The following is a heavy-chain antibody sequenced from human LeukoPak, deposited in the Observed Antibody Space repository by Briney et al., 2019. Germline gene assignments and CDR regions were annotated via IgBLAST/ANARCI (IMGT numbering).Heavy chain of an antibody. Sequence: GGSLRLSCVASGFAFSTYDMQWVRQAPGKGLEWVSGINRSGGKYYTDSVKGRFTISRDNSKSTLYLETNSLRADDTAVYYCAQGGYFAFDFWGQGTMVTVSS. CDR2: INRSGGK. CDR3: AQGGYFAFDF. J-gene: IGHJ3*01. D-gene: IGHD2-2*03. V-gene: IGHV3-23*01. CDR1: GFAFSTYD.